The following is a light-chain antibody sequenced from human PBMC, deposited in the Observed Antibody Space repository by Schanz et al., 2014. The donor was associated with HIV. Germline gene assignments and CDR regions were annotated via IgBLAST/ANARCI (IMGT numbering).Light chain of an antibody. CDR3: QQYGYSPGT. V-gene: IGKV3-15*01. CDR1: QSVGTI. CDR2: GAS. J-gene: IGKJ1*01. Sequence: EIVMTQSPAILSVSPGERATLSCRASQSVGTILAWYQQKPGQAPRLLIYGASTRATGIPDRFSGSESGTEFTLTISSLQSEDFAVYYCQQYGYSPGTFGQGTKVEIK.